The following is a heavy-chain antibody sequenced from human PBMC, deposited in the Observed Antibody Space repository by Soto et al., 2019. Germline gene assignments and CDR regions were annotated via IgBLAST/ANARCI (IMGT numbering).Heavy chain of an antibody. CDR2: IYYSGSTTYSGST. Sequence: QAQLQESGPGLVKPSGTLSLTCTVSGGSINGFYWSWIRQPPGKGLEWIGYIYYSGSTTYSGSTNYNTSLKSRTTIAIDASKNQFSLKVTSVTAADAAVYYCTRGSGDFWGQGTLVTVSS. CDR3: TRGSGDF. V-gene: IGHV4-59*01. J-gene: IGHJ4*02. D-gene: IGHD7-27*01. CDR1: GGSINGFY.